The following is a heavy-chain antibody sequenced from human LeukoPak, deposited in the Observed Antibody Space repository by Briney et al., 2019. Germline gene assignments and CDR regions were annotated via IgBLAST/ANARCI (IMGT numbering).Heavy chain of an antibody. CDR2: IYYSGST. CDR3: ARQGKSDLSFYYSIDV. CDR1: GGSISSSSYY. V-gene: IGHV4-39*07. D-gene: IGHD3-16*02. Sequence: SETLSLSCTVSGGSISSSSYYWGWIRQPPGKGLEWIGSIYYSGSTYYNPSLKSRVTISVDTSKNQFSLKLSSVTAADTAVYYCARQGKSDLSFYYSIDVWGKGTTVTISS. J-gene: IGHJ6*03.